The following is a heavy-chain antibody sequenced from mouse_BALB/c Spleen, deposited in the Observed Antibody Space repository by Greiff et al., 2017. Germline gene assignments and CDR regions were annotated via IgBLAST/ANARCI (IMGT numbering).Heavy chain of an antibody. CDR2: ISSGSSPI. Sequence: EVMLVEPGGGLVQPGGSRQLSCPASVFSFSIFRMHWVRQAPEKGLEWVAYISSGSSPIYYADTVKGRFTIARDNPKNTLFLQMTSLRSEDTAMFYCVRSITGTNFDYWGQGTTLTVAS. J-gene: IGHJ2*01. V-gene: IGHV5-17*02. D-gene: IGHD4-1*01. CDR3: VRSITGTNFDY. CDR1: VFSFSIFR.